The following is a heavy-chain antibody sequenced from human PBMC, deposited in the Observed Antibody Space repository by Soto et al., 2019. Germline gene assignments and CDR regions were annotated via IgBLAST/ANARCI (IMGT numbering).Heavy chain of an antibody. V-gene: IGHV3-23*01. CDR1: GFTFSNYA. CDR2: MSVSGVDT. J-gene: IGHJ4*02. CDR3: AKVHNTYDNEPIFDH. Sequence: EVQLLESGGGLVQPGGSLRLSCVASGFTFSNYAMTWVRQAPGKGLEWVSHMSVSGVDTYYADPVQGRFTISRDTSKNTLYLHMNSLRADDTAMYYCAKVHNTYDNEPIFDHWGQGTLVTVSS. D-gene: IGHD3-16*01.